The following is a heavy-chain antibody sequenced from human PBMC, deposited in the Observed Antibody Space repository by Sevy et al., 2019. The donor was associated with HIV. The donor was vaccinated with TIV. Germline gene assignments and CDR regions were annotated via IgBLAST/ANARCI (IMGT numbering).Heavy chain of an antibody. J-gene: IGHJ5*02. CDR3: ARGGGPVS. CDR2: IKGDGSIT. V-gene: IGHV3-74*01. D-gene: IGHD3-10*01. CDR1: GFGFSTTW. Sequence: GGSLRLSCAASGFGFSTTWMHWVRQAPGKGLVWVSRIKGDGSITAYADSVKGRFTISRDNAKNTVVLQMNSLRVEDTAVYYCARGGGPVSWGQGTLVTVSS.